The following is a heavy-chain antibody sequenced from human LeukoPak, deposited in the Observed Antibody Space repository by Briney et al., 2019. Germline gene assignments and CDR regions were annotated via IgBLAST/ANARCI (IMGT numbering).Heavy chain of an antibody. CDR2: ISGSGGST. Sequence: GGSLRLSCAASGFTFSSYAMSWVRQAPGKGLEWVSAISGSGGSTYYADSVKGRFTISRDNSKNTLYLKMNSLRAEDTAVYYCAKDGWGITMIVVVITPGYFDYWGQGTLVTVSS. J-gene: IGHJ4*02. V-gene: IGHV3-23*01. D-gene: IGHD3-22*01. CDR3: AKDGWGITMIVVVITPGYFDY. CDR1: GFTFSSYA.